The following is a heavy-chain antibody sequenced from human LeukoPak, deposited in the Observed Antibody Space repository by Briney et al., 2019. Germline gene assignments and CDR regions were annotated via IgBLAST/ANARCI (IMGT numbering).Heavy chain of an antibody. D-gene: IGHD2-2*01. V-gene: IGHV3-23*01. J-gene: IGHJ4*02. CDR1: GFTLSDYP. Sequence: GGSLRLSCAASGFTLSDYPMTWVRQAPGKGLQWVSLFDRGSLDTYYADSVRGRFTISRDNSKNTLYLQMNGLRAEDTAVYYCARDGVPAAADYWGQGTVVTVSS. CDR3: ARDGVPAAADY. CDR2: FDRGSLDT.